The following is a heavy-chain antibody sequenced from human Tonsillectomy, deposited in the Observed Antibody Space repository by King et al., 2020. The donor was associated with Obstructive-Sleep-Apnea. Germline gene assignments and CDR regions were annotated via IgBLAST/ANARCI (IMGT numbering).Heavy chain of an antibody. CDR2: IYYSGST. D-gene: IGHD3-22*01. V-gene: IGHV4-31*03. Sequence: VQLQESGPGLVKPSQTLSLTCTVSGGSISSAAYYWTWIRPHPGKGLEWIGDIYYSGSTYYNPFLKSRATITVDTSKNHFSLKLSSVTAADTAVYYSARSYYYDSSGPRGGYYFDYWGQGTLVTVSS. CDR3: ARSYYYDSSGPRGGYYFDY. CDR1: GGSISSAAYY. J-gene: IGHJ4*02.